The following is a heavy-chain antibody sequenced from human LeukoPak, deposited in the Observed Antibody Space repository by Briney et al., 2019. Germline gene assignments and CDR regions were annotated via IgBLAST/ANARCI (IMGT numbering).Heavy chain of an antibody. CDR3: ASLVGGYYPPVEAFDV. CDR1: GFSFRSCW. Sequence: GGSLRLSCAASGFSFRSCWMHWVRQAPGKELVWVSRINGDGSTTNYADSVRGRFTISRDNAKNTLYLQMNSLRADDSAVYFCASLVGGYYPPVEAFDVWGQGTMVNVSS. CDR2: INGDGSTT. J-gene: IGHJ3*01. V-gene: IGHV3-74*01. D-gene: IGHD3-3*01.